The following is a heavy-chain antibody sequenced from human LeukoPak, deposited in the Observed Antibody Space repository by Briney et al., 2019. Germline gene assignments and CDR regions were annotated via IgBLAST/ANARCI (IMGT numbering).Heavy chain of an antibody. V-gene: IGHV1-2*02. CDR2: INPNSGGT. Sequence: ASVKVSCKASGYTFTGYYMHWVRQAPGQGLEWMGWINPNSGGTNYAQKFQGRVTMTRDTSISTAYMGLSRLRSDDTAVYYCAKVLRYFDVNDAFDIWGQGTMVTVSS. J-gene: IGHJ3*02. CDR3: AKVLRYFDVNDAFDI. D-gene: IGHD3-9*01. CDR1: GYTFTGYY.